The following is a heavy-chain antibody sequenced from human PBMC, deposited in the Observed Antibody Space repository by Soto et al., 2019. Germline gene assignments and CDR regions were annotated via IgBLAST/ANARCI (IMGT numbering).Heavy chain of an antibody. CDR2: IYKRATT. Sequence: SETLSLTCSVSGDSISNLDYFWAWIRQPPGQALEYIGYIYKRATTYYNPSFESRVAISVDTSKSQFSLNVTSVTAADTAVYFCARGRYCLTGRCFPNWFYSWGKGALVTVSS. CDR1: GDSISNLDYF. CDR3: ARGRYCLTGRCFPNWFYS. D-gene: IGHD7-27*01. J-gene: IGHJ5*01. V-gene: IGHV4-30-4*01.